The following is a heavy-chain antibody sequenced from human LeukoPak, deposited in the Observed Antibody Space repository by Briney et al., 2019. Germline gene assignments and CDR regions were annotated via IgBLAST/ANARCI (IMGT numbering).Heavy chain of an antibody. Sequence: GASVKVSCKASGYTFTSYYMHWVRQAPGQGLEWMGIINPSGGSTSYAQKFQGRVTMTRDTSTSTVYMELSSLRFEDTAVYYCARDHYYSSGWEYGMDVWGQGTTVTVSS. CDR1: GYTFTSYY. CDR3: ARDHYYSSGWEYGMDV. D-gene: IGHD6-19*01. J-gene: IGHJ6*02. V-gene: IGHV1-46*01. CDR2: INPSGGST.